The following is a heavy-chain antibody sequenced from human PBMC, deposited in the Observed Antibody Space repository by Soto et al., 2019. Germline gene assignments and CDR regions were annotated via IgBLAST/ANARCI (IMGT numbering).Heavy chain of an antibody. J-gene: IGHJ3*02. V-gene: IGHV4-31*03. CDR2: IYYSGST. Sequence: QVQLQESGPGLVKPSQTLSLTCTVSGGSIRSGGYYWSWIRQHPGKGLAWIGYIYYSGSTYYNPSLKSRVTISVDTSKNQCSLKLSAVTAADTAVYYCALDPRCGGDCYSAGYAFDIWGQGTMVTVSS. D-gene: IGHD2-21*02. CDR1: GGSIRSGGYY. CDR3: ALDPRCGGDCYSAGYAFDI.